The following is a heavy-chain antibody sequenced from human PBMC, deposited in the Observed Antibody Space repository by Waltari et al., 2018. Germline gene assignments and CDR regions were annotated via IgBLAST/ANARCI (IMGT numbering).Heavy chain of an antibody. CDR2: IIPIFGTA. CDR3: ASLELVVVPAAPGYYMDV. V-gene: IGHV1-69*05. D-gene: IGHD2-2*01. Sequence: QVQLVQSGAEVKKPGSSVKVSCKASGGTFSSYAISWVRQAPGQGLEWMGGIIPIFGTANYAQKFQGRVTMTRDTSISTAYMELSRLRSDDTAVYYCASLELVVVPAAPGYYMDVWGKGTTVTVSS. J-gene: IGHJ6*03. CDR1: GGTFSSYA.